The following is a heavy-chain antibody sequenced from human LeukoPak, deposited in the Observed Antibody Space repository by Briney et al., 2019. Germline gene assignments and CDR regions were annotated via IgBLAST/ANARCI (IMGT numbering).Heavy chain of an antibody. V-gene: IGHV3-21*01. CDR2: ISSSSSYI. D-gene: IGHD1-26*01. J-gene: IGHJ5*02. CDR1: GFTFSSYS. CDR3: ARDDREVVGMNWFDP. Sequence: PGRSLRLSCAASGFTFSSYSMNWVRQAPGKGLEWVSSISSSSSYIYYADSVKGRFTISRDNAKNSLYLQMNSLRAEDTAVYYCARDDREVVGMNWFDPWGQGTLVTVSS.